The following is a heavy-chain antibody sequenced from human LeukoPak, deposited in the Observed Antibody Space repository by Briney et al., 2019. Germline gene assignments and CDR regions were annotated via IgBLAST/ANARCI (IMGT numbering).Heavy chain of an antibody. CDR1: GYTFTGYY. D-gene: IGHD1-26*01. CDR2: INPNSGGT. Sequence: ASVTVSCKASGYTFTGYYMHWVRQAPGQGLEWMGWINPNSGGTNYAQKFQGRVTITRDTSISTAYMELSRLRSDDTAVYYCARENDGSYSFWSGDRLGMDVWGQGTTVTVSS. J-gene: IGHJ6*02. V-gene: IGHV1-2*02. CDR3: ARENDGSYSFWSGDRLGMDV.